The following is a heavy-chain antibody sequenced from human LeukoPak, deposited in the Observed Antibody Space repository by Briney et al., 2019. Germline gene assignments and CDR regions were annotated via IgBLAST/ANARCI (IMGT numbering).Heavy chain of an antibody. J-gene: IGHJ4*02. CDR2: ISSSSNYI. Sequence: GGSLRLSCAASGFTFSNYGMNWVRQAPGKGLEWVSSISSSSNYIYYADSVKGRFTISRDNAKNSLYLQMNSLRDEDTAVYYCASPPRDDYVWGTPPYYFDYWGQGTLVTVSS. V-gene: IGHV3-21*01. D-gene: IGHD3-16*01. CDR1: GFTFSNYG. CDR3: ASPPRDDYVWGTPPYYFDY.